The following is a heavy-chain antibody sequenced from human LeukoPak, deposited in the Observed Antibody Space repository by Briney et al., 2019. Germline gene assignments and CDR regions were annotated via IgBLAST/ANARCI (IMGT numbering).Heavy chain of an antibody. V-gene: IGHV3-21*01. CDR2: ISSSSSYI. CDR1: GFTFSSYS. CDR3: AREGTGDGFFDY. Sequence: TGGSLRLSCAASGFTFSSYSMNWVRQAPGKGLEWVSSISSSSSYIYYADSVKGRFTISRDNAKNSLYLQMNSLRAEDTAVYYCAREGTGDGFFDYWGQGTLVTVSS. J-gene: IGHJ4*02. D-gene: IGHD5-24*01.